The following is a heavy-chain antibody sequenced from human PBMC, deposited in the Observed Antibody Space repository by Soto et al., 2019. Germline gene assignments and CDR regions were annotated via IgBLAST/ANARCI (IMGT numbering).Heavy chain of an antibody. CDR2: ISGSGGST. CDR1: GFTFSSYA. Sequence: LRLSCAASGFTFSSYAMSWVRQAPGKGLEWVSAISGSGGSTYYADSVKGRFTISRDNSKNTLYLQMNSLRAEDTAVYYCAKDLKASPRPGPTTVWSDAFDIWGQGTMVTVSS. D-gene: IGHD4-17*01. J-gene: IGHJ3*02. CDR3: AKDLKASPRPGPTTVWSDAFDI. V-gene: IGHV3-23*01.